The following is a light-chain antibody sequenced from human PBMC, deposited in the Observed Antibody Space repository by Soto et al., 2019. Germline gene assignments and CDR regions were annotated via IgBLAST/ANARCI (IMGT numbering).Light chain of an antibody. CDR3: KQSYNTQWT. CDR2: GAS. Sequence: DIQMTQSPSALSASVGASVTITCRASQSISTYLEWFQQKPGKAPKLLIYGASTLQSGVPSRFSGSGSGTDFTLTISSLQPEEFATYYCKQSYNTQWTFGQGTKVAIK. J-gene: IGKJ1*01. CDR1: QSISTY. V-gene: IGKV1-39*01.